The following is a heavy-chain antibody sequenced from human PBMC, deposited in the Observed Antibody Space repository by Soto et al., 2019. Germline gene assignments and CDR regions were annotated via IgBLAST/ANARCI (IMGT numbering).Heavy chain of an antibody. J-gene: IGHJ6*02. CDR1: GYTFTSYD. Sequence: ASVKVSCKASGYTFTSYDINWVRQATGQGLEWMGWMNPNSGNTGYAQKFQGRVTMTRNTSISTAYMELSSLRSEDTAVYYCARGGDFWSGPSPYYYYGMDVWGQGTAVTVSS. D-gene: IGHD3-3*01. V-gene: IGHV1-8*01. CDR3: ARGGDFWSGPSPYYYYGMDV. CDR2: MNPNSGNT.